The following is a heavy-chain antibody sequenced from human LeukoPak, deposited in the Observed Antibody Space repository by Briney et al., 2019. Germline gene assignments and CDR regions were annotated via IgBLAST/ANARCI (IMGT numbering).Heavy chain of an antibody. D-gene: IGHD2-15*01. V-gene: IGHV3-23*01. Sequence: SGGSLRLSCAASGFTFSIYAMGWVRQAPGGGLELVSAISGSGDTTYHADSVKGLCTISRDNAENGLSLQMDSLRAEDTAVYFCAKDTTAWWYHRAYMDVWGKGTTVTVSS. CDR1: GFTFSIYA. J-gene: IGHJ6*03. CDR3: AKDTTAWWYHRAYMDV. CDR2: ISGSGDTT.